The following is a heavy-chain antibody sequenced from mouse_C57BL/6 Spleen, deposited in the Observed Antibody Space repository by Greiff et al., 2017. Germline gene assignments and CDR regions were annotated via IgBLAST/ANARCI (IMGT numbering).Heavy chain of an antibody. J-gene: IGHJ3*01. V-gene: IGHV1-82*01. CDR3: ARQANWGAWFAY. CDR2: IYPGDGDT. Sequence: QVQLQQSGPELVKPGASVKISCKASGYAFSSSWMNWVKQRPGKGLEWIGRIYPGDGDTNYNGKFKGKATLTADKSSSTAYMQLSSLTSEDSAVYVCARQANWGAWFAYWGQGTLVTVSA. D-gene: IGHD4-1*01. CDR1: GYAFSSSW.